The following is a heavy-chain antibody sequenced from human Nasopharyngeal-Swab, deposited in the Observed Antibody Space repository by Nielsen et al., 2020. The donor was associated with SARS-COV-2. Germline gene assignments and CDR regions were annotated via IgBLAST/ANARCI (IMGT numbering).Heavy chain of an antibody. CDR1: GFTFDDYA. CDR3: AKDTMDTAMVMDV. J-gene: IGHJ6*02. V-gene: IGHV3-9*01. CDR2: ISWNSGSI. D-gene: IGHD5-18*01. Sequence: GGSLRLSCAASGFTFDDYAMHWVRQAPGKGLEWVSGISWNSGSIGYADSMKGRFTISRDNAKNSLYLQMNSLRAEDTALYYCAKDTMDTAMVMDVWGQGTTVTVSS.